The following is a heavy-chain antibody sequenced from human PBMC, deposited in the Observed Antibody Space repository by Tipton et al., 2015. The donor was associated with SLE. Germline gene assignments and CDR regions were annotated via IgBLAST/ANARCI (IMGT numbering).Heavy chain of an antibody. CDR1: GFTFNIYA. D-gene: IGHD2-2*01. CDR2: IRSKVFGGST. CDR3: VRGGYCSRTSCFARGAFDI. V-gene: IGHV3-49*04. J-gene: IGHJ3*02. Sequence: SLRLSCAASGFTFNIYAMSWVRQAPGKGLEWVGFIRSKVFGGSTEYAASVKGRFTISRDDSKSFAYLQMDSLNTGDTAVYYCVRGGYCSRTSCFARGAFDIWGQGTMVTVSS.